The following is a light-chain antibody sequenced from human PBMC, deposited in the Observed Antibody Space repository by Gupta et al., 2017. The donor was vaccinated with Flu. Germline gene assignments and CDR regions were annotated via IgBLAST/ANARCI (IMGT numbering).Light chain of an antibody. CDR2: EVS. V-gene: IGLV2-14*01. Sequence: QSALTQPASVSGSPGQSITISCTGTSSDVGGYNYVSWYQQHPGKAPKLMSYEVSNRPSGVSNRFSGSKSGNTASLTISGLQAEDEADYYCSSYTSSSTLLVFGGGTQLTVL. CDR3: SSYTSSSTLLV. J-gene: IGLJ2*01. CDR1: SSDVGGYNY.